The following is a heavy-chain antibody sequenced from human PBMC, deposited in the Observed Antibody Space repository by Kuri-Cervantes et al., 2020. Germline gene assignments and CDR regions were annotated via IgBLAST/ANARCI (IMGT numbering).Heavy chain of an antibody. CDR2: IYYSGST. V-gene: IGHV4-34*01. D-gene: IGHD6-19*01. CDR1: GGSFSGYY. Sequence: GSLRLSCAVYGGSFSGYYWSWIRQPPGKGLEWIGYIYYSGSTYYNPSLKSRVAISVDTSKKQFSLEMTSVTAADTAVYFCARRGSGWYPPYYYMDVWGKGTTVTVSS. CDR3: ARRGSGWYPPYYYMDV. J-gene: IGHJ6*03.